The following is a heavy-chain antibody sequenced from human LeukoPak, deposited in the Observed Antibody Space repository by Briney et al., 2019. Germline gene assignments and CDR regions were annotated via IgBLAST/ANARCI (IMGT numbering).Heavy chain of an antibody. D-gene: IGHD6-13*01. Sequence: GGSLRLSCAASGFSFSSYTMNWVRQAPGKGLEWVSSIRSSSSYMYYADSLKGRFTISRDNAKNSLYLQMNSLRAEDTAVYYCARDPQGYSSSWFDYWGQGTLVTVSS. CDR1: GFSFSSYT. CDR2: IRSSSSYM. J-gene: IGHJ4*02. V-gene: IGHV3-21*01. CDR3: ARDPQGYSSSWFDY.